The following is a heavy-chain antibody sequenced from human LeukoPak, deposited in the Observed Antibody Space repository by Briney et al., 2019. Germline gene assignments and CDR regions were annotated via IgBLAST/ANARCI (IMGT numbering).Heavy chain of an antibody. D-gene: IGHD3-16*01. CDR1: GYTFTSYG. CDR3: ARDRNYAVDY. J-gene: IGHJ4*02. CDR2: INPNSGGT. V-gene: IGHV1-2*02. Sequence: WASVKVSCKASGYTFTSYGISWVRQAPGQGLEWMGWINPNSGGTNYAQKFQGRVTMTRDTSISTAYMELSRLRSDDTAVYYCARDRNYAVDYWGQGTLVTVSS.